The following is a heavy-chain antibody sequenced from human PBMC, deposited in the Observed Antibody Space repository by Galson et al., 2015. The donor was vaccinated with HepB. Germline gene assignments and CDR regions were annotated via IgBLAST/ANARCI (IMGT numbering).Heavy chain of an antibody. J-gene: IGHJ6*02. Sequence: SLRLSCAASGVTFSSYAMSWVRQAPGKGLEWVSAIVGFGDNTYYADSVKGRFTISRDNSKNTLYLQMNSLRAEDTAVYYCARYPRASTVTIYYYYYGMDVWDQGTTVTVSS. V-gene: IGHV3-23*01. CDR3: ARYPRASTVTIYYYYYGMDV. CDR2: IVGFGDNT. D-gene: IGHD4-17*01. CDR1: GVTFSSYA.